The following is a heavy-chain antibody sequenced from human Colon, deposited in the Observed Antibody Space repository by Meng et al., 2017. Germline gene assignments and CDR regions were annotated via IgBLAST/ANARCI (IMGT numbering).Heavy chain of an antibody. CDR1: GGSVTITGYY. V-gene: IGHV4-61*08. Sequence: QVAPQESGPGLVRPSETLALTCSVSGGSVTITGYYWSWIRQSPGKGLEWIGYIYYTGTTNYNPSLKSRVTISVDTSKNQFSLKLSSVTPADTAVYFCARDNLLTSGSRFCFDYWGQGALVTVSS. CDR2: IYYTGTT. CDR3: ARDNLLTSGSRFCFDY. D-gene: IGHD6-19*01. J-gene: IGHJ4*02.